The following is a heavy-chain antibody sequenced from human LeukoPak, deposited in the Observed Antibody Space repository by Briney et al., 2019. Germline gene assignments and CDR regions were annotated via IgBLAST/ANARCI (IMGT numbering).Heavy chain of an antibody. J-gene: IGHJ4*02. D-gene: IGHD6-13*01. CDR2: ISWKSVII. CDR1: GFTFDDYA. CDR3: ANHTHSSWSGFDY. Sequence: PGGSLRLSCAASGFTFDDYAMHWVRQAPGKGLEWVAGISWKSVIIGYADSVKGRFTISRDNPKNSLHLQMNSLRAEDTALYYCANHTHSSWSGFDYWGQGTLVTVSS. V-gene: IGHV3-9*01.